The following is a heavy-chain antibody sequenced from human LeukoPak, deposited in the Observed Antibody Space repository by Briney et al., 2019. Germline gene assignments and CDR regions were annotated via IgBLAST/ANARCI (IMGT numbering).Heavy chain of an antibody. V-gene: IGHV1-2*06. CDR3: TRTWCTEACSSSSCFTPDFDY. J-gene: IGHJ4*02. D-gene: IGHD2-2*02. CDR1: GYTFINYQ. CDR2: INSNSGAT. Sequence: ASVKVSCRTSGYTFINYQIHWVRQAPDQGLEWMGRINSNSGATVSAQKFQGRVTMTRDTSINTVYMELSSLEFDDTAVYYCTRTWCTEACSSSSCFTPDFDYWGQGTPVTVSS.